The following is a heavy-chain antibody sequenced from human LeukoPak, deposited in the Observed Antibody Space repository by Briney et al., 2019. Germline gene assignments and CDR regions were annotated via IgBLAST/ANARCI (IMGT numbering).Heavy chain of an antibody. J-gene: IGHJ4*02. V-gene: IGHV3-48*01. CDR3: ANFSPKFSFPI. CDR2: ISSRSSTM. Sequence: GGSLRLSCAASGFTFTTYSMNWVRQAPGKGLEWVSYISSRSSTMYYADSVKGRFTISRDNAKNALYLQMNSLRAEDTAVYYCANFSPKFSFPIWGQGTLVTVSS. CDR1: GFTFTTYS.